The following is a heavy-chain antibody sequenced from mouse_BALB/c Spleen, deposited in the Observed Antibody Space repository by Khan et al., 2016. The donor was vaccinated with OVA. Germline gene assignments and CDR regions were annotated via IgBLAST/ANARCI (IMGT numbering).Heavy chain of an antibody. J-gene: IGHJ2*01. CDR1: GYTFINYW. Sequence: QVQLKQSGAELAKPGASVKMSCKASGYTFINYWILWVKQRPGQGLEWIGYINPSTGYTEYNQNFKDKATLTADKSSSTAYMQLSSLTSEDSAVYYSARGGLRWDFDYWGQGTTLTVSS. CDR2: INPSTGYT. V-gene: IGHV1-7*01. CDR3: ARGGLRWDFDY. D-gene: IGHD1-1*01.